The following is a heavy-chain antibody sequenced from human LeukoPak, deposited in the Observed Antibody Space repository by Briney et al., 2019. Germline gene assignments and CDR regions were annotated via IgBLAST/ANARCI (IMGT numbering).Heavy chain of an antibody. CDR2: INPSGGST. CDR3: ARSPHILTGENFDY. CDR1: GYTFTSYY. J-gene: IGHJ4*02. Sequence: ASVKVSCKASGYTFTSYYMHWVRQAPGQGLEWMGIINPSGGSTSYAQKFQGRVTMTRDTSISTAYMHLSRLRSADTAVYYCARSPHILTGENFDYWGQGTLLTVSS. D-gene: IGHD3-9*01. V-gene: IGHV1-46*01.